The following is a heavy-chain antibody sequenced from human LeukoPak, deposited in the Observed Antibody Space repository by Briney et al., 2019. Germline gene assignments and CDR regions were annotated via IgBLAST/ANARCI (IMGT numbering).Heavy chain of an antibody. CDR1: EYTFTGYY. D-gene: IGHD3-22*01. Sequence: ASVKVSCKASEYTFTGYYIHWTRQAPGQGLEWMGWINPNSGGTDYEQKFQGRVTMTRDTSINTAYMELSRLRSDDTAVYYCARVLGNYYDSSGYYYADYFDYWGQGTLVTVSS. J-gene: IGHJ4*02. V-gene: IGHV1-2*02. CDR2: INPNSGGT. CDR3: ARVLGNYYDSSGYYYADYFDY.